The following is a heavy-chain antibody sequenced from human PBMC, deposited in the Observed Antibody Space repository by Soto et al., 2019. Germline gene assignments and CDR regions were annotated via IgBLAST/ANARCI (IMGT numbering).Heavy chain of an antibody. J-gene: IGHJ6*02. V-gene: IGHV3-30-3*01. CDR2: ISFDGTKK. D-gene: IGHD4-17*01. CDR3: AREDDYGYRYINYGLDV. Sequence: QAQLVESGGGVVQPGRSLRLSCAASGFTFNIYALHWVRQAPGKGLEWVAVISFDGTKKYYSDSVKGRFTISRDNLKNTLYLQMNNLRVKDAALYFCAREDDYGYRYINYGLDVWGQGTTVTVSS. CDR1: GFTFNIYA.